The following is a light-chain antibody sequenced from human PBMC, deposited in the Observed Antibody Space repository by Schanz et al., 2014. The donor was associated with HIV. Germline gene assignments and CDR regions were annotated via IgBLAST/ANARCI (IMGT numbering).Light chain of an antibody. CDR3: SSFRDTNTVV. CDR2: NVN. J-gene: IGLJ2*01. Sequence: QSALTQPPSASGSPGQSVTISCTGTSSDVGGYNYVSWYQQHPGTVPKPMIYNVNTQPSRVPDRFSGSKSGNTAYLTISGLLAEDEADYYCSSFRDTNTVVFGGGTKLTVL. CDR1: SSDVGGYNY. V-gene: IGLV2-8*01.